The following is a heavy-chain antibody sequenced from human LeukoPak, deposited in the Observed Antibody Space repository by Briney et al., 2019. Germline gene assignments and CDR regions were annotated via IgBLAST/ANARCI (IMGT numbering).Heavy chain of an antibody. Sequence: PGGSLRLSCAAFGFTFSDYYMSWIRQAPGKGLEWVSYISSSGSTIYYADSVKGRFTISRDNAKNSLYLQMNSLRAEDTAVYYCARGLLPYYYYYMDVWGKGTTVTVSS. J-gene: IGHJ6*03. V-gene: IGHV3-11*01. CDR2: ISSSGSTI. CDR1: GFTFSDYY. D-gene: IGHD2-15*01. CDR3: ARGLLPYYYYYMDV.